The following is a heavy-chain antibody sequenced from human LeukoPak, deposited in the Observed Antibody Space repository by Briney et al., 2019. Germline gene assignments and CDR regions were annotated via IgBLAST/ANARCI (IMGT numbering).Heavy chain of an antibody. CDR2: IYPDDSDT. CDR3: ARRVGRWTFDY. J-gene: IGHJ4*02. D-gene: IGHD2-15*01. V-gene: IGHV5-51*01. CDR1: GYSFTSYW. Sequence: GESLKISCKGSGYSFTSYWIGWVRQMPEKGREWMGIIYPDDSDTRYSPSLQGQVTISADKSISTAYLQWSSLKASDTAIYYCARRVGRWTFDYWGQGTLVTVSS.